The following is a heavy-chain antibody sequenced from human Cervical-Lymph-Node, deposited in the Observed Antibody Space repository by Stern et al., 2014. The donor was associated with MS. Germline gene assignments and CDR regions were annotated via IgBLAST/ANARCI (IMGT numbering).Heavy chain of an antibody. D-gene: IGHD3-22*01. CDR1: GFTFTSSA. CDR3: AADRDSSGYYFDAFDI. CDR2: IVVGSGNT. V-gene: IGHV1-58*01. J-gene: IGHJ3*02. Sequence: QLVQSGPEVKKPGTSVKVSCKASGFTFTSSAVQWVRQARGQRLEWIGWIVVGSGNTNYAQKFQERVTITRDMSTSTAYMELSSLRSEDTAVYYCAADRDSSGYYFDAFDIWGQGTMVTVS.